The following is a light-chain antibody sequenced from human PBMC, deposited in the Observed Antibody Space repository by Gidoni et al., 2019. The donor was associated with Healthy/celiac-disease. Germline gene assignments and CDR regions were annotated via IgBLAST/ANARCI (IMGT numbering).Light chain of an antibody. CDR3: MQALQTPPT. CDR1: QSLLHSNGYNY. Sequence: DMVMTQSPLSLTVTPGAPASISCRSSQSLLHSNGYNYLDWYMQKPGQSPQLLIYLGSNRASGVPDRFSGSGSGTDFTLKISRVEAEDVGVYYCMQALQTPPTFGQGTKLEIK. J-gene: IGKJ2*01. V-gene: IGKV2-28*01. CDR2: LGS.